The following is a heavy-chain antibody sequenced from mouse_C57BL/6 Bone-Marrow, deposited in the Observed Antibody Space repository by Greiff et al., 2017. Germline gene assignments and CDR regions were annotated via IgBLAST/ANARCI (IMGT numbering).Heavy chain of an antibody. CDR3: AREGVTTHIYAMDY. J-gene: IGHJ4*01. CDR1: GFTFSSYG. D-gene: IGHD2-3*01. V-gene: IGHV5-6*01. CDR2: ISSGGSYT. Sequence: EVKLVESGGDLVKPGGSLKLSCAASGFTFSSYGMSWVRQTPDKRLEWVATISSGGSYTYYPDSVKGRFTISRDNAKNTLYLQMSSLKSEDTAMYYCAREGVTTHIYAMDYWGQGTSVTVSS.